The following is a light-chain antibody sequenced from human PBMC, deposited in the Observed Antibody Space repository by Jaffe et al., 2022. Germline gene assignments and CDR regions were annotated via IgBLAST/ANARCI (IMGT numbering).Light chain of an antibody. J-gene: IGLJ2*01. V-gene: IGLV2-23*02. CDR3: CSYAGSNFVI. Sequence: QSALTQPASVSGSPGQSITISCTGTSSDVGSYNLVSWYQQHPGKAPKVMIYEVSKRPSGVSNRFYGSKSGNTASLTISGLQAEDEADYYCCSYAGSNFVIFGGGTKLTVL. CDR2: EVS. CDR1: SSDVGSYNL.